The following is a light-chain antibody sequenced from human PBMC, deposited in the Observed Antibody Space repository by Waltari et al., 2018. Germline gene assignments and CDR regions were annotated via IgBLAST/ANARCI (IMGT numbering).Light chain of an antibody. CDR3: SSYTSNISWV. J-gene: IGLJ3*02. Sequence: QSALAQPASVSGIPGQSISISCTGTSSDIGGYNYVSWYQQHSGKAPKVILYDVTYRPSGISSRVSGAKSGTPASLTIYGLQAEDEAYYYCSSYTSNISWVFGGGTKLTVL. CDR2: DVT. CDR1: SSDIGGYNY. V-gene: IGLV2-14*03.